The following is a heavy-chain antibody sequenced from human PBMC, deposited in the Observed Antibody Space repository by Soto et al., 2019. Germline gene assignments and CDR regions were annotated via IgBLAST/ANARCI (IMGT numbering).Heavy chain of an antibody. D-gene: IGHD6-13*01. Sequence: QLQLQESGPGLVKPSETLSLTCTVSGGSISGRRYYWGWIRQPPGKGLEWIGSIYYGGRTYYDPSLKSRVTISVDTSKNQLSLKLSSVTAADTAVYYCARLGAIAAENWGQGTMVTVSS. CDR2: IYYGGRT. J-gene: IGHJ3*01. CDR1: GGSISGRRYY. V-gene: IGHV4-39*01. CDR3: ARLGAIAAEN.